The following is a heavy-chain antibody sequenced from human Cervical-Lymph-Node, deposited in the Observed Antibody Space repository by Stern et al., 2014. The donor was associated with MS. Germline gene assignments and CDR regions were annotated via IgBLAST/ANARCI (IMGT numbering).Heavy chain of an antibody. J-gene: IGHJ3*01. V-gene: IGHV5-51*01. Sequence: EVQLVESGAEVKKPGESLKISCRTSGYTFSNFWIGWGRQMPGKGLEWMGVIYPADSDTTYSPSFQGQVTISAAESISTAYLQWRSLKASDTAMYYCVRRRDSAGYDTFDLGGQGTMLSVSS. CDR3: VRRRDSAGYDTFDL. D-gene: IGHD3-22*01. CDR2: IYPADSDT. CDR1: GYTFSNFW.